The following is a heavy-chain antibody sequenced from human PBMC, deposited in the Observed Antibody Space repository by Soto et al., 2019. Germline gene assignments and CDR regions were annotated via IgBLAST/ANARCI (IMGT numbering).Heavy chain of an antibody. CDR1: GFTFSSYS. D-gene: IGHD3-10*01. V-gene: IGHV3-21*01. CDR3: ARDLRPKSLTYYYGSGSSSHGMDV. Sequence: PGGSLRLSCAASGFTFSSYSMNWVRQAPGKGLEWVSSISSSSSYIYYADSVKGRFTISRDNAKNSLYLQMNSLRAEDTAMYYCARDLRPKSLTYYYGSGSSSHGMDVWGQGTTVTAP. CDR2: ISSSSSYI. J-gene: IGHJ6*02.